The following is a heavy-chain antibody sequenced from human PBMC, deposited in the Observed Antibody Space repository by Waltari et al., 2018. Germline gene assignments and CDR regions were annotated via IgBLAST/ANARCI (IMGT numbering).Heavy chain of an antibody. CDR3: ARGRLRAGFDS. J-gene: IGHJ5*01. CDR2: INYSGST. Sequence: QVQIQPWGSGLLKSSETLSLTCAVYGGSFSGYYWSWFRQPPGKGLEWIGDINYSGSTNYSPSRESRVTISVDTSKNQFSLRLTSVTGADTSVYYCARGRLRAGFDSWGHGTLVTVSS. D-gene: IGHD3-16*01. CDR1: GGSFSGYY. V-gene: IGHV4-34*01.